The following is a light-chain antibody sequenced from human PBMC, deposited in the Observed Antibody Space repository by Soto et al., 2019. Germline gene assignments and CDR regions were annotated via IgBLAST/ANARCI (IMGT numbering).Light chain of an antibody. CDR1: SSDVGSHNL. V-gene: IGLV2-23*01. J-gene: IGLJ1*01. CDR2: EGS. CDR3: CSYAGSSTYV. Sequence: QSALTQPASVSGSSGQSITISCTGTSSDVGSHNLVSWYQQHPGKAPKLMIYEGSKRPSGVSNRFSGSKSGNTASLTISGLQAEDEADYYCCSYAGSSTYVFGTGTKVTVL.